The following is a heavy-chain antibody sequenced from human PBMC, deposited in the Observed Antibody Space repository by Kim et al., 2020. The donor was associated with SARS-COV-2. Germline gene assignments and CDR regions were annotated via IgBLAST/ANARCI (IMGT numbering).Heavy chain of an antibody. CDR1: GDSVSSNSAA. D-gene: IGHD6-13*01. V-gene: IGHV6-1*01. CDR2: TYYRSKWYN. J-gene: IGHJ6*02. CDR3: ARGDHSSSWYGSDYYYYGMDV. Sequence: SQTLSLTCAISGDSVSSNSAAWNWIRQSPSRGLEWLGRTYYRSKWYNDYAVSVKSRITINPDTSKNQFSLQLNSVTPEDTAVYYCARGDHSSSWYGSDYYYYGMDVWGQGTTVTVSS.